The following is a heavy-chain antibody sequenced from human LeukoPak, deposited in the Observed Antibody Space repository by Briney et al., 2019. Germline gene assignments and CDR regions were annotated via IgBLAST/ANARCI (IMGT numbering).Heavy chain of an antibody. Sequence: GGSLRLSCAASGFTFSSYAMSWVRQAPGKGLEWVSAISGSGGSTYYADSVKGRFTISRDNSKNTLYLQMSSLRAEDTAVYYCAKGKTIAAARNWFDPWGQGTLVTVSS. D-gene: IGHD6-13*01. CDR1: GFTFSSYA. CDR2: ISGSGGST. J-gene: IGHJ5*02. CDR3: AKGKTIAAARNWFDP. V-gene: IGHV3-23*01.